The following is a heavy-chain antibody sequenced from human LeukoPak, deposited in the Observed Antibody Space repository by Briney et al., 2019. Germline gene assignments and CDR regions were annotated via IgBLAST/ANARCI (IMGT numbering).Heavy chain of an antibody. CDR1: GYTFTSYY. Sequence: ASVKVSCKASGYTFTSYYMHWVRQAPGQGLEWMGIINPSGGSTSYAQKFQGRVTITADESTSTAYMELSSLRSEDTAVYYCARGRRTSYYDSSGSRFDYWGQGTLVTVSS. CDR2: INPSGGST. V-gene: IGHV1-46*01. D-gene: IGHD3-22*01. CDR3: ARGRRTSYYDSSGSRFDY. J-gene: IGHJ4*02.